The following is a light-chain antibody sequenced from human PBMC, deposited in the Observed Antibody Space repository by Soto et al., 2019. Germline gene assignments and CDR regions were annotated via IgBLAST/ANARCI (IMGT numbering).Light chain of an antibody. CDR1: QNINTW. J-gene: IGKJ1*01. CDR2: KAS. Sequence: DIPMTQSPSTLSASVGDRVTITCRASQNINTWLAWYQQKPGKAPNVLIYKASSLESGVPSRFIGSGSGTEFTLTISSLQPDDFATYYCHQYKSYPWTFGQGTKVEIK. CDR3: HQYKSYPWT. V-gene: IGKV1-5*03.